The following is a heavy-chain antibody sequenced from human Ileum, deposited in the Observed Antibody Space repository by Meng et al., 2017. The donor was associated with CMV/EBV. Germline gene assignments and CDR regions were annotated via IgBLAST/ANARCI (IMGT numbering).Heavy chain of an antibody. D-gene: IGHD6-19*01. CDR1: GFTFSDFY. CDR2: IGSGGST. CDR3: AKEQWLEHYYGMDV. Sequence: GGSLRLSCAASGFTFSDFYMSWIRQAPGKGLEWISYIGSGGSTYYADSVKGRFTISRDNSKNTLYLQMNSLRAEDTAVYYCAKEQWLEHYYGMDVWGQGTTVTVSS. V-gene: IGHV3-23*01. J-gene: IGHJ6*02.